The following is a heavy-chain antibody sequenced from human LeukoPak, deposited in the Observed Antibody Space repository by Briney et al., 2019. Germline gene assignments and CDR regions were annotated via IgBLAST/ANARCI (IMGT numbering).Heavy chain of an antibody. J-gene: IGHJ4*02. D-gene: IGHD3-22*01. CDR3: AITRGYYESSAYSYFDY. V-gene: IGHV3-30*03. CDR1: GFTFSSYG. Sequence: GGSLRLSCVASGFTFSSYGMHWVRQAPGKGLEWVAVISYDGSNKYYADSVKGRFTFSRDNSKNTLYLQMNSLRAEDTAVYYCAITRGYYESSAYSYFDYWGQGTLVTVSS. CDR2: ISYDGSNK.